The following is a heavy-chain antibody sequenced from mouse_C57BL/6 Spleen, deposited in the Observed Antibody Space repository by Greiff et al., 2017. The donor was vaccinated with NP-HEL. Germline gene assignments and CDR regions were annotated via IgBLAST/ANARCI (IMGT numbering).Heavy chain of an antibody. CDR3: ATSYGIAMDY. D-gene: IGHD2-1*01. Sequence: QVQLKESGPELVKPGASVKICKASGYAFSSSWMNWVKQRPGKGLEWIGRIYPGDGDTNYNGKFKGKATLTADKSSSTAYMQLSSLTSEDSAVYFCATSYGIAMDYWGQGTSVTVSS. CDR2: IYPGDGDT. CDR1: GYAFSSSW. V-gene: IGHV1-82*01. J-gene: IGHJ4*01.